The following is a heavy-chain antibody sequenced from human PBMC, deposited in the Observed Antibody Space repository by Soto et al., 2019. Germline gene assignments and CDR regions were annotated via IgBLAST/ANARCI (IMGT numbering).Heavy chain of an antibody. J-gene: IGHJ4*02. CDR2: IHHSEST. CDR1: GGSISSNNW. D-gene: IGHD3-22*01. V-gene: IGHV4-4*02. Sequence: PSETLSLTCAISGGSISSNNWWTWVRQSPGKGLEWIGEIHHSESTNYNPSLNSRVTISVDKSKNQFSLKLSSVTAADTAVYYCASQHYYDSSGYYVVYWGQGTLVTVSS. CDR3: ASQHYYDSSGYYVVY.